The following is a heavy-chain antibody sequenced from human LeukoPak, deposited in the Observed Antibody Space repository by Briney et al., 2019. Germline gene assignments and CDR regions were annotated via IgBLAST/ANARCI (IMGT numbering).Heavy chain of an antibody. V-gene: IGHV1-58*02. D-gene: IGHD3-9*01. CDR3: ARSGAPYYDILTGYYSSFDY. CDR1: GFTFTSSA. J-gene: IGHJ4*02. CDR2: IVVGSGNT. Sequence: ASVKVSCKASGFTFTSSAMQWVRQARGQRLEWIGWIVVGSGNTNYAQKFQERVTITRDMSTSTAYMELSSLRSEDTAVYYCARSGAPYYDILTGYYSSFDYWGQGTLVTVSS.